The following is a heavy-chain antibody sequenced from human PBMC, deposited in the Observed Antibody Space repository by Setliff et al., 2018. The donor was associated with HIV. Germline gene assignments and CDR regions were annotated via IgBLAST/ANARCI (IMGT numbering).Heavy chain of an antibody. D-gene: IGHD3-9*01. Sequence: PSETLSLTCAVYGGSFSGYYWSWIRQPPGKGLEWIGEINHSGSTNYNPSLKSRVTISVDTSKNQFSLKLSSVTAADTAVYYCASGVWAKIAVLTGYYNTGDYYYYMEVWGKGTTVTVS. CDR2: INHSGST. CDR1: GGSFSGYY. J-gene: IGHJ6*03. CDR3: ASGVWAKIAVLTGYYNTGDYYYYMEV. V-gene: IGHV4-34*01.